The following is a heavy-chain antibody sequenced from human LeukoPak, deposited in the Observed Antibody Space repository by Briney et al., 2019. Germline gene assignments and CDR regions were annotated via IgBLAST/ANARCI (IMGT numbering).Heavy chain of an antibody. D-gene: IGHD5-18*01. V-gene: IGHV4-59*01. CDR2: IYYSGST. J-gene: IGHJ3*02. CDR1: GGPINSYY. CDR3: AREDTAMVRTAFDI. Sequence: SETLPLTCTVSGGPINSYYWSWIRQPPGKGLEWIGYIYYSGSTNYNPSLKSRVTISVDTSKNQFSLKLSSVTAADTAVYFCAREDTAMVRTAFDIWGQGTMVTVSS.